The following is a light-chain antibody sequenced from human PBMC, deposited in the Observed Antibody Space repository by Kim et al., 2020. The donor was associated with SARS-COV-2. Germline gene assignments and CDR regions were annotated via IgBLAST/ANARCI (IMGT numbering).Light chain of an antibody. J-gene: IGLJ3*02. V-gene: IGLV1-40*01. Sequence: PGLRVTIPCTGRSSNSGAGYDVHWYQRLPGTAPKLLIYGNSNRPSGVPDRFSGAKSGTSASLAITGLQAEDEADYYCQSYDSSLRVFGGGTQLTVL. CDR2: GNS. CDR3: QSYDSSLRV. CDR1: SSNSGAGYD.